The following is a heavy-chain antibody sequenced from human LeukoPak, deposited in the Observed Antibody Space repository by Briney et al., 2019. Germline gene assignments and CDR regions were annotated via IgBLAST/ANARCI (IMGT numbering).Heavy chain of an antibody. CDR3: ARAGGRYYGSGSRSGHNWFDP. V-gene: IGHV4-59*12. Sequence: PSETLSLTCTVSGGSISSYYWSWIRQSPGKGLECIGYIHYTGSTNYNPSLKSRVTMSVDTSKNQFSLKLSSVTAADTAVYYCARAGGRYYGSGSRSGHNWFDPWGQGTLVTVSS. CDR1: GGSISSYY. D-gene: IGHD3-10*01. CDR2: IHYTGST. J-gene: IGHJ5*02.